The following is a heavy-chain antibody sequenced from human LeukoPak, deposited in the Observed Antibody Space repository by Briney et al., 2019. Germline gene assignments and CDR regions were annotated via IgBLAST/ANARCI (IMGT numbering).Heavy chain of an antibody. CDR3: ARLKFYDSTGYSPGYYMDV. D-gene: IGHD3-22*01. CDR1: GGAIISYY. Sequence: SETLSLTCSVSGGAIISYYWSWIRQPAAKGPEWIGRIYPTGNTDYNPSLKTRVTMSTDLSKKQFSLRLRSVTAADTAVYYCARLKFYDSTGYSPGYYMDVWGKGTAVTVSS. J-gene: IGHJ6*03. V-gene: IGHV4-4*07. CDR2: IYPTGNT.